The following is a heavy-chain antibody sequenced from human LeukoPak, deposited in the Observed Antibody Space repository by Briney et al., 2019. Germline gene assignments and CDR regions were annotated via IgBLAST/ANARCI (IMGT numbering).Heavy chain of an antibody. Sequence: GRSLRLSCAASGFTFSSYAMHWVRQAPGKGLEWVAVISYDGSNKYYADSVKGRFTISRDNSKNTLYLQMNSLRAEDTAVYYCAKTGLAFEYFQHWGQGTLVTVSS. CDR1: GFTFSSYA. CDR3: AKTGLAFEYFQH. V-gene: IGHV3-30-3*02. CDR2: ISYDGSNK. D-gene: IGHD6-19*01. J-gene: IGHJ1*01.